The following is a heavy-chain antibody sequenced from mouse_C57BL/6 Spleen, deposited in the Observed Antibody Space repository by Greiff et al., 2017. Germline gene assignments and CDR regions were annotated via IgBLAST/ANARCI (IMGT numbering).Heavy chain of an antibody. D-gene: IGHD2-5*01. CDR2: IDPSDSET. J-gene: IGHJ4*01. CDR1: GYTFTSYW. V-gene: IGHV1-52*01. Sequence: QVQLQQPGAELVRPGSSVKLSCKASGYTFTSYWMHWVKQRPIQGLEWIGNIDPSDSETHYNQKFKDKATLTVDKSSSTAYMQLSSLTSEASAVYYCARRSNYYAMDYWGQGTSVTVSS. CDR3: ARRSNYYAMDY.